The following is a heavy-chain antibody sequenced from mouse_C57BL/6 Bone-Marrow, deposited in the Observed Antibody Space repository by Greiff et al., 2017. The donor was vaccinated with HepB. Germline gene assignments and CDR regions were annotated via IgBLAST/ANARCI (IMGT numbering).Heavy chain of an antibody. CDR3: ARQGRKGYFDV. V-gene: IGHV5-12*01. Sequence: EVKLQESGGGLVQPGGSLKLSCAASGFTFSDYYMYWVRQTPEKRLEWVAYISNGGGSTYYPDTVKGRFTISRDNAKNTLYLQMSRLKSEDTAMYYCARQGRKGYFDVWGTGTTVTVSS. CDR1: GFTFSDYY. D-gene: IGHD3-3*01. CDR2: ISNGGGST. J-gene: IGHJ1*03.